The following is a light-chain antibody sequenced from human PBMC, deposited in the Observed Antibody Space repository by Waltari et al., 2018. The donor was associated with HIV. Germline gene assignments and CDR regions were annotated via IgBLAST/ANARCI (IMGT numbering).Light chain of an antibody. CDR3: GTWDSSLNTPV. J-gene: IGLJ2*01. V-gene: IGLV1-51*01. CDR1: TSNIEPNY. Sequence: QPVLTQPPSVSAAPGRSVTITCSGSTSNIEPNYVSWDQQIPGTAPKLLNYDKNKRPAGIPARFSGSKSATSATLGITGLQTGDEAEYFCGTWDSSLNTPVFGGGSRLTVL. CDR2: DKN.